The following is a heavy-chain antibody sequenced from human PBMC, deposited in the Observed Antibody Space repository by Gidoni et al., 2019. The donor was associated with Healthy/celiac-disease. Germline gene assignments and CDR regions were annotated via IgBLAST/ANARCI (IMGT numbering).Heavy chain of an antibody. CDR1: GFTFSSSE. CDR3: ARDDTYYYDSSGYPSAFDI. Sequence: EVQLVESGGGLVQPGGSLRLSCAASGFTFSSSEMNWVRPAPGKGLEWVSYISSSGSTIYYADSVKGRFTISRDNAKNSLYLQMNSLRAEDTAVYYCARDDTYYYDSSGYPSAFDIWGQGTMVTVSS. J-gene: IGHJ3*02. V-gene: IGHV3-48*03. CDR2: ISSSGSTI. D-gene: IGHD3-22*01.